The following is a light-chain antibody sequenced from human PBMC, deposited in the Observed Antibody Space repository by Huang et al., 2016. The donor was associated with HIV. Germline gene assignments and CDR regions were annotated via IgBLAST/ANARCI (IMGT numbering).Light chain of an antibody. CDR3: QESDTWPRLT. CDR2: GAS. CDR1: QSVSHY. J-gene: IGKJ4*01. Sequence: IVLTQTPASLSLSAGERATLSCRTSQSVSHYLAWYQHKPGQPPRLLIYGASRRATDIPAWFNGSGSGTDFTLTISSLEAEDSALYYCQESDTWPRLTLGGGTKVEIK. V-gene: IGKV3-11*01.